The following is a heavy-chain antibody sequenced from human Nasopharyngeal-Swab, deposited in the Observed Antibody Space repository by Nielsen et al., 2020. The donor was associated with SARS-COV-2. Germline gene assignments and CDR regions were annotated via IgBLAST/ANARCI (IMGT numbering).Heavy chain of an antibody. V-gene: IGHV4-59*01. Sequence: WIRQPPGKGLEWIGYIYYSGSTNYNPSLKSRVTISVDTSKNQLSLKLSSVTAADTAVYYCARNPTAQGHGYYYYMDVWGKGTTVTVSS. CDR2: IYYSGST. J-gene: IGHJ6*03. CDR3: ARNPTAQGHGYYYYMDV. D-gene: IGHD5-18*01.